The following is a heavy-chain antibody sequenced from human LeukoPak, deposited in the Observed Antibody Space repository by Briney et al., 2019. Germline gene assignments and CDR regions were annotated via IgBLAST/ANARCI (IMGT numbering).Heavy chain of an antibody. D-gene: IGHD3-10*01. CDR3: AKGFLGGSGD. CDR2: ISYDGSNK. V-gene: IGHV3-30*18. CDR1: GVTFSSYG. J-gene: IGHJ4*02. Sequence: GGSLRLSCAASGVTFSSYGMHWVRQAPGKGLEWGAVISYDGSNKYYADSVKGRFTISRDNSNNTLYLQMNSLRAEDTAVYYCAKGFLGGSGDWRQGTLVTVSS.